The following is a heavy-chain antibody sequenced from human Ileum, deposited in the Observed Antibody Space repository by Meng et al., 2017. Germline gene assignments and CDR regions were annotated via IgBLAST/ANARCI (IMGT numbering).Heavy chain of an antibody. J-gene: IGHJ4*02. V-gene: IGHV3-7*01. CDR2: IRENGHET. Sequence: GESLKISCAASGFIFSNSWMTWVRQAPGKGLEWVASIRENGHETYYVDSVKGRFTISRDNAKNSLSLQTNSLRAEDMAVYYCARHKLGSRSFDYWGQGTLVTVS. D-gene: IGHD7-27*01. CDR1: GFIFSNSW. CDR3: ARHKLGSRSFDY.